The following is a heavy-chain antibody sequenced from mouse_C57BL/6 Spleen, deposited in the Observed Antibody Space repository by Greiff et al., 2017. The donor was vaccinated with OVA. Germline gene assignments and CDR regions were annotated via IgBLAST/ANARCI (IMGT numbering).Heavy chain of an antibody. Sequence: QVQLQQSGAELARPGASVKLSCKASGYTFTSYGISWVKQRTGQGLEWIGEIYPRSGNTYYNEKFKGKATLTADKSSSTAYMELRSLTSEDSAVYFCARHVDGYYVFDYWGQGTTLTVSS. D-gene: IGHD2-3*01. CDR3: ARHVDGYYVFDY. V-gene: IGHV1-81*01. CDR1: GYTFTSYG. CDR2: IYPRSGNT. J-gene: IGHJ2*01.